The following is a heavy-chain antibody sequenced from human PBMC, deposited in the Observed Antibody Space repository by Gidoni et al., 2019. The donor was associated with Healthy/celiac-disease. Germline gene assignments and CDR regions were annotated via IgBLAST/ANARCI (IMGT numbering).Heavy chain of an antibody. CDR1: GFTFSDYY. V-gene: IGHV3-11*05. Sequence: QVQLVESGGGLVKPGGSLRLSCAASGFTFSDYYMRWIRQAPGKGLEWVSYISSSSSYTNYADSVKGRFTISRDNAKNSLYLQMNSLRAEDTAVYYCARDTSGSGSYFPGGNWYFDLWGRGTLVTVSS. D-gene: IGHD3-10*01. J-gene: IGHJ2*01. CDR3: ARDTSGSGSYFPGGNWYFDL. CDR2: ISSSSSYT.